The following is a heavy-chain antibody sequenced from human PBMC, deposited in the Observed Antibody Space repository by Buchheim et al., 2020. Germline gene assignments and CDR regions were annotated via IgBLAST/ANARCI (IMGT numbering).Heavy chain of an antibody. Sequence: QVQLQESGPGLVKPSQTLSLTCTVSGGPISSGGYYWSWIRQHPGKGLEWIGYIYYSGSTYYNPSLKSRVTISVDPSKNQFSLKLSSVTAADTAVYDCARDSGYCSGGSCLSSQGWFDYWGQGTL. D-gene: IGHD2-15*01. CDR3: ARDSGYCSGGSCLSSQGWFDY. J-gene: IGHJ4*02. CDR2: IYYSGST. V-gene: IGHV4-31*03. CDR1: GGPISSGGYY.